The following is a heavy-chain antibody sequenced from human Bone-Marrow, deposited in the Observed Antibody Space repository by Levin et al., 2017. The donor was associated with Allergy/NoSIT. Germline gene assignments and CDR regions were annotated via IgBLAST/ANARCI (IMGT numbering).Heavy chain of an antibody. Sequence: GESLKFSCAASGFTFSSYAMNWVRQAPGKGLEWVSVISGSGGNTYYADSVKGRFSISRDNSKNTLYLQMNSLRAEDTAIYYCAKGLIVGARFFEYWGQGTLVTVSS. J-gene: IGHJ4*02. CDR3: AKGLIVGARFFEY. CDR2: ISGSGGNT. CDR1: GFTFSSYA. V-gene: IGHV3-23*01. D-gene: IGHD1-26*01.